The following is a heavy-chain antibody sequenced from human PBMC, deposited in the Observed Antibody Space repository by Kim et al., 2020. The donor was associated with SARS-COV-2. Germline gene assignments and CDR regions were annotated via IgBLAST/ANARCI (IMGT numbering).Heavy chain of an antibody. CDR2: INTNTGNP. V-gene: IGHV7-4-1*02. CDR1: GYTFTSYG. CDR3: ARGVNYYDSSGYWFDY. D-gene: IGHD3-22*01. Sequence: ASVKVSCKASGYTFTSYGMNWVRQAPGQGLEWMGWINTNTGNPTYAQGFTGRFVFSLDTSVSTAYLQISSLKAEDTAVYYCARGVNYYDSSGYWFDYWGQGTLVTVSS. J-gene: IGHJ4*02.